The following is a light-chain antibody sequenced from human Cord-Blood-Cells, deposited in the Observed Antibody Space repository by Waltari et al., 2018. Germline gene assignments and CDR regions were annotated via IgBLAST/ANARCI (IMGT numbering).Light chain of an antibody. CDR1: NIGRKS. J-gene: IGLJ3*02. Sequence: SYVLTQPPSVSVAPGKTARITCGGNNIGRKSVHWDQQKPGQAPVLVIYYDSDRPSGIPERFSGSNSGNTATLTISRVEAGDEADYYWQVWDSSSDHRVFGGGTKLTVL. CDR2: YDS. CDR3: QVWDSSSDHRV. V-gene: IGLV3-21*04.